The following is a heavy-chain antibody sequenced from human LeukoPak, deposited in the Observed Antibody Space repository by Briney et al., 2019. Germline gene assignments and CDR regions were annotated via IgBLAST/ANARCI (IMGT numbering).Heavy chain of an antibody. V-gene: IGHV3-21*01. J-gene: IGHJ5*02. CDR3: ARLQWHTGFDL. D-gene: IGHD6-19*01. CDR1: GFTFSSYS. CDR2: ISSSSSYI. Sequence: PGGSRRLSCAASGFTFSSYSMNWVRQAPGKGLEWVSSISSSSSYIYYADSVKGRFTISRDNAKNSLYLQMNSLRAEDTAVYYCARLQWHTGFDLWGQGTLVTVSS.